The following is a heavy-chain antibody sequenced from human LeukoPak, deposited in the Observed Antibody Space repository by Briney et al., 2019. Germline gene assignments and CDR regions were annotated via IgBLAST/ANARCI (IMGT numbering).Heavy chain of an antibody. CDR1: GGSISSTIYS. J-gene: IGHJ3*02. CDR3: VRESGPTADDAFDI. D-gene: IGHD2-21*02. Sequence: SQTLSLTCVVSGGSISSTIYSWGWIRQPPGKGLEWIGNIYHSGSTYYNPSLESRVTISVDRSKNHFSLNLRSVTVADSAVYFCVRESGPTADDAFDIWGQGTMVTVSS. V-gene: IGHV4-30-2*01. CDR2: IYHSGST.